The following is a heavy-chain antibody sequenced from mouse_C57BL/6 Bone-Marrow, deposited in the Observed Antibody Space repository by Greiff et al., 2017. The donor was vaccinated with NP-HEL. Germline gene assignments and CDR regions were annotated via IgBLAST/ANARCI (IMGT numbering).Heavy chain of an antibody. CDR2: INYDGSST. J-gene: IGHJ4*01. Sequence: EVMLVESEGGLVQPGSSMKLSCTASGFTFSDYYMAWVRQVPEKGLEWVANINYDGSSTYYLDSLKSRFILSRDNAKNILYLQMSSLKSEDTATYDCAREGGLRRRTYAMDYWGQGTSVTVSS. CDR3: AREGGLRRRTYAMDY. CDR1: GFTFSDYY. D-gene: IGHD2-4*01. V-gene: IGHV5-16*01.